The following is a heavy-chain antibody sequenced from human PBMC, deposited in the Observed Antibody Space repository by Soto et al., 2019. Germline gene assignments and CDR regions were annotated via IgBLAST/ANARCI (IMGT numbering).Heavy chain of an antibody. CDR2: ISSSSSYI. CDR1: GFTFSSYS. Sequence: EVQLVESGGGLVKPGGSLRLSCAASGFTFSSYSMNWVRQAPGKGLEWVSSISSSSSYIYYADSVKGRFTISRDNAKNSLYLQMNSLRAEDTAVYYCARVPLHRGYSGYHWFDPWGQGTLVTVSS. D-gene: IGHD5-12*01. V-gene: IGHV3-21*01. CDR3: ARVPLHRGYSGYHWFDP. J-gene: IGHJ5*02.